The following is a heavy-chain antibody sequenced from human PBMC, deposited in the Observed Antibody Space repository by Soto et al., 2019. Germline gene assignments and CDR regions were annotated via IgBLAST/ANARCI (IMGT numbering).Heavy chain of an antibody. Sequence: LRLSCAASGFTFSNYAMSWVRQAPGKGLEWIGYIYYSGSTYYNPSLKSRVTISVDTSKNQFSLKLSSVAAADTAVYYCARDQGTGGAFDIWGQGTMVTVSS. CDR1: GFTFSNYA. CDR2: IYYSGST. CDR3: ARDQGTGGAFDI. V-gene: IGHV4-31*11. J-gene: IGHJ3*02. D-gene: IGHD2-15*01.